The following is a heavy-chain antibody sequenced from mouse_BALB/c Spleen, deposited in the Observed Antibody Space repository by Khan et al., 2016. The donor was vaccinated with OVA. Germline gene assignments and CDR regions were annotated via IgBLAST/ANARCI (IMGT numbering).Heavy chain of an antibody. Sequence: EVQLQESGPGLVKPSQSLSLTRTVTGYSITSEYAWNWIRQFPGNKLEWMGYINYSGNTRFNPSLKSRASITRDTSKNQFFLQLNSVTTEDTATYYCARKTYKDYDPFPYWGQGTLVTVSA. J-gene: IGHJ3*01. CDR3: ARKTYKDYDPFPY. CDR1: GYSITSEYA. CDR2: INYSGNT. D-gene: IGHD2-4*01. V-gene: IGHV3-2*02.